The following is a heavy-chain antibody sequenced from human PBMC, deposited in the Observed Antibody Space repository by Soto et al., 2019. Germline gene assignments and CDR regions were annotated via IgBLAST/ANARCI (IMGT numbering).Heavy chain of an antibody. D-gene: IGHD3-22*01. CDR2: ISVYNGNT. CDR1: GYTFTSFG. V-gene: IGHV1-18*01. Sequence: QVQLVQSGAEVKKPGASVKVSCKASGYTFTSFGISWVRQAPGQGLEWMGWISVYNGNTNYAQNLQGRVTMTTDTSTRTAYMELRSLRSDDTAVYYCAGMSYYDSRGYYYGGANYWGQGTLVTVSS. J-gene: IGHJ4*02. CDR3: AGMSYYDSRGYYYGGANY.